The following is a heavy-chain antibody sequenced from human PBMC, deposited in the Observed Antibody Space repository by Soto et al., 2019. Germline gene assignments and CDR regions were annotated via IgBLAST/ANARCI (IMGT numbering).Heavy chain of an antibody. Sequence: GASVKVSCKASGGTFSSYAISWVRQAPGQGLEWMGGIIPIFGTANYAQKFQGRVTITADKSTSTAYMEPSSLRSEDTAVYYCARSDPDNYYYYGMDVWGQGTTVTVSS. J-gene: IGHJ6*02. CDR1: GGTFSSYA. CDR2: IIPIFGTA. CDR3: ARSDPDNYYYYGMDV. V-gene: IGHV1-69*06. D-gene: IGHD3-9*01.